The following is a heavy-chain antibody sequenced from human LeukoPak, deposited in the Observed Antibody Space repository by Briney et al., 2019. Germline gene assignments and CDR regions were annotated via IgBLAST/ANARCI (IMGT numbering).Heavy chain of an antibody. Sequence: GGSLRLSCAASGFTFNGFAMSWVRRTPGKGLGWVSGISGSGDNTLYADSVKGRFTISRDNSKNTLYLEMNSLRAEDTAIYYCAKMKGHPLPKYYMDVWGQGTTVTVSS. V-gene: IGHV3-23*01. CDR2: ISGSGDNT. D-gene: IGHD1-26*01. J-gene: IGHJ6*01. CDR3: AKMKGHPLPKYYMDV. CDR1: GFTFNGFA.